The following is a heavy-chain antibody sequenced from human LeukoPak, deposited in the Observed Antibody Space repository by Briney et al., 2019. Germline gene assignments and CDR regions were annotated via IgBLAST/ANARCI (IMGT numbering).Heavy chain of an antibody. CDR2: INPNSGGT. D-gene: IGHD5-12*01. CDR3: ARGYSGYGGDFDY. Sequence: ASVKVSCKASGYTFTGYYMHWVRQAPGQGLEWMGWINPNSGGTNYAQKFQGRVTMTRDTSISTAYMELSSLRSEDTAVYYCARGYSGYGGDFDYGGQGTLVTVSS. J-gene: IGHJ4*02. CDR1: GYTFTGYY. V-gene: IGHV1-2*02.